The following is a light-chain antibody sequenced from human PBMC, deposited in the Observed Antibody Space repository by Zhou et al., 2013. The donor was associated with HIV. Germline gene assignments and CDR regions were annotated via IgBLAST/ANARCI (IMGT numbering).Light chain of an antibody. CDR1: QSVNSN. Sequence: EIVLTQSPGTLSLSPGERATLTCRASQSVNSNLAWYQQKPGQAPRLLIYGASTRATGIPARISGSGSGTDFTLTISSLQSEDFAVYYCQQYNNWWTFGQGTKVE. CDR2: GAS. J-gene: IGKJ1*01. CDR3: QQYNNWWT. V-gene: IGKV3-15*01.